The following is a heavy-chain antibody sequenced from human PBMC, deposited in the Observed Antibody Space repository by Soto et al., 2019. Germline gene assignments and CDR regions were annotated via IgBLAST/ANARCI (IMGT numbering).Heavy chain of an antibody. D-gene: IGHD3-16*01. V-gene: IGHV3-74*01. J-gene: IGHJ4*02. CDR3: ARLGFVGEGDF. Sequence: EVQLVESGGGLVQPGGSPRLSCATSGFTFNKYWIHWVRQAPGEGLVWVSRINGDGTHRDYAESVRGRFSISRDFAQSTVFLQMNSLKDEDTAVYYCARLGFVGEGDFWGQGIQVSVSS. CDR2: INGDGTHR. CDR1: GFTFNKYW.